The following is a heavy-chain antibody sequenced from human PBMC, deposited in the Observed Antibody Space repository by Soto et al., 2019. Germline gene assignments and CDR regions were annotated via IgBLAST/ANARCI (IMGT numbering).Heavy chain of an antibody. CDR2: VYYGGST. CDR3: AGGDYYHSSGYYFYYYTMDV. CDR1: GGSISSSSYY. J-gene: IGHJ6*02. Sequence: PSETLSLTCTVSGGSISSSSYYWGWIRQPPGKGLEWIGNVYYGGSTYHNPSLKSRVTISVETSKSQFSLKLSSVTAADTAVYYCAGGDYYHSSGYYFYYYTMDVWGQGSTVTVSS. D-gene: IGHD3-22*01. V-gene: IGHV4-39*01.